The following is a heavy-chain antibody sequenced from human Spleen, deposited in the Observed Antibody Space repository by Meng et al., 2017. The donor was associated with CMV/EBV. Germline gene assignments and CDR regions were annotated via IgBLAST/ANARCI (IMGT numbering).Heavy chain of an antibody. CDR2: ISGTGGTT. V-gene: IGHV3-23*01. CDR1: GFTFSIYA. D-gene: IGHD6-13*01. CDR3: AKRSAQPYSNSGNFDS. J-gene: IGHJ4*02. Sequence: GESLKISCAASGFTFSIYAMNWVRQAPGKGLEWVSDISGTGGTTHYADSVKGRFAISRDNSRKTLYLQMNSLRAEDTAIYYCAKRSAQPYSNSGNFDSWGRGTLVTVSS.